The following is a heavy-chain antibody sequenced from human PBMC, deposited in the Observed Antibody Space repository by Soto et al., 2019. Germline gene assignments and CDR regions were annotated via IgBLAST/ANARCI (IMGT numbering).Heavy chain of an antibody. Sequence: PGGSLRLSCAASGFTFSSYSMNWVRQAPGKGLEWVSYISSSSSTIYYADSVKGRFTISRDNAKNSLYLQMNSLRDEDTAVCYCARDRLNYYDSSGYYYETSAPDAFDIWGQGTMVTVSS. D-gene: IGHD3-22*01. CDR2: ISSSSSTI. CDR1: GFTFSSYS. J-gene: IGHJ3*02. CDR3: ARDRLNYYDSSGYYYETSAPDAFDI. V-gene: IGHV3-48*02.